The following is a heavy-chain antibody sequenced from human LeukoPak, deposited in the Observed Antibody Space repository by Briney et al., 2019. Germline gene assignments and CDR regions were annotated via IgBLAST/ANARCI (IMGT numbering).Heavy chain of an antibody. J-gene: IGHJ3*02. D-gene: IGHD3-9*01. CDR2: ISDSGGRT. Sequence: GGSLRLSCAVSGITLSNYGMSWVRQAPGKGLEWVAGISDSGGRTNYADSVKGRFTISRDNPKNTLYLQMNSLRAEDTAVYYCAKDFGYFDWLLHGDAFDIWGQGTMVTVSS. CDR1: GITLSNYG. V-gene: IGHV3-23*01. CDR3: AKDFGYFDWLLHGDAFDI.